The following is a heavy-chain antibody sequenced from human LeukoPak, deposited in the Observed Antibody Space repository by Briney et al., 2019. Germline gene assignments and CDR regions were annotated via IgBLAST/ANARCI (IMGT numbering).Heavy chain of an antibody. Sequence: PGGSLRLSCAASGFTFSTYAMTWVRQAPGKGLEWVSAVSAGGGSTYYADSVKGRFTMSRDNSKNILYLQMNSLRAEDTAVYYCAKGIMTAFLNWFDPWGQGTLVTVSS. CDR1: GFTFSTYA. J-gene: IGHJ5*02. V-gene: IGHV3-23*01. CDR2: VSAGGGST. CDR3: AKGIMTAFLNWFDP. D-gene: IGHD2-21*02.